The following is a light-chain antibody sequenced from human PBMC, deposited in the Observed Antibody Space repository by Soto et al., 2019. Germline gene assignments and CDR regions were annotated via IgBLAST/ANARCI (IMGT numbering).Light chain of an antibody. CDR3: YSFAGFNTQ. V-gene: IGLV2-23*02. Sequence: QSALTQPASVSGSPGQSIAISCTGNSSGIGTFNLVSWYQQHPGRAPKLIIYEVNKRPSGISSRFSASKSGNTASLTISGLQADDEADYYCYSFAGFNTQFGGGNKVTVL. J-gene: IGLJ2*01. CDR1: SSGIGTFNL. CDR2: EVN.